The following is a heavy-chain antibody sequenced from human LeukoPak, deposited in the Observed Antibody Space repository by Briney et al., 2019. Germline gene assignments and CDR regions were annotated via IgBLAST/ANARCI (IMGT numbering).Heavy chain of an antibody. CDR3: AKGIAVAGTLLTPPDC. V-gene: IGHV3-30*18. CDR1: GFTFSSYG. CDR2: ISYDGSNK. J-gene: IGHJ4*02. D-gene: IGHD6-19*01. Sequence: GGSLRLSCAASGFTFSSYGMHWVRQAPGKGLEWVAVISYDGSNKYYADSVKGRFTISRDKSKNTLYLQMNSLRAEDTAVYYCAKGIAVAGTLLTPPDCWGQGTLVTVSS.